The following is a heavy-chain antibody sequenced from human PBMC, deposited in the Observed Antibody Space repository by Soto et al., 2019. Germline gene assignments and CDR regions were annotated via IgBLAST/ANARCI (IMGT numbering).Heavy chain of an antibody. V-gene: IGHV1-69*01. CDR3: ARDGGTSAQPYFFDF. Sequence: QVQLVQSGAQVKKPGSSVKVSCKASGGTLGSHTIAWVRLAPGRGLEWMGGIVPIFGSPNYAQKFQGRVTITAHETSSTVYMELSSLRPGDTAVYYCARDGGTSAQPYFFDFWGQGTLATVSS. CDR1: GGTLGSHT. CDR2: IVPIFGSP. J-gene: IGHJ4*02. D-gene: IGHD2-8*02.